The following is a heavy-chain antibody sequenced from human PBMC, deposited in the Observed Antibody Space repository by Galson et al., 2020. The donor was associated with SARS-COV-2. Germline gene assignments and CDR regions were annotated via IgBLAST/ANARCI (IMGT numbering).Heavy chain of an antibody. D-gene: IGHD3-16*01. CDR3: ARRGSGLGLDY. Sequence: SGPTLVKPTQTLTLTCTVSGFSLSTSGLSVSWIRQPPGKALEWLARIDWDDDKYYSTSLETRLTISKDTSKNQVVLRLANMDPVDTATYYCARRGSGLGLDYWGQGTLVTVSS. CDR1: GFSLSTSGLS. J-gene: IGHJ4*02. V-gene: IGHV2-70*11. CDR2: IDWDDDK.